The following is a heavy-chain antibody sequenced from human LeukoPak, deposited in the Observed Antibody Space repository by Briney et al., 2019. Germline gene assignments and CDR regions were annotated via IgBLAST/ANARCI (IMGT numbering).Heavy chain of an antibody. CDR3: AKRGVVIRVILVGFHKEAYYFDS. J-gene: IGHJ4*02. Sequence: PAGGSLRLSCAVSGITLSNYGMSWVRQAPGKGLEWVAGISGSAGGTYYADSVKGRFTVSRDNAKNTLYLQLNNLRAEDTAVYFCAKRGVVIRVILVGFHKEAYYFDSWGQGALVTVSS. CDR1: GITLSNYG. CDR2: ISGSAGGT. V-gene: IGHV3-23*01. D-gene: IGHD3-22*01.